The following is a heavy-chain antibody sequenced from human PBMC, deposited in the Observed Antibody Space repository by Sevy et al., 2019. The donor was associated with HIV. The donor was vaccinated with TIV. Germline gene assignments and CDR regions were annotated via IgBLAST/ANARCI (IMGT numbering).Heavy chain of an antibody. CDR3: ARAGYGDYSGEFDY. J-gene: IGHJ4*02. D-gene: IGHD4-17*01. CDR1: GITFSSHA. Sequence: GGSLRLSCAASGITFSSHAMHWVRQAPGKGLEWVTIISYDGSNKYYADSVKGRFTISRDNSKNTLYLQMNSLRAEDTAVYYCARAGYGDYSGEFDYWGQGTLVTVSS. V-gene: IGHV3-30-3*01. CDR2: ISYDGSNK.